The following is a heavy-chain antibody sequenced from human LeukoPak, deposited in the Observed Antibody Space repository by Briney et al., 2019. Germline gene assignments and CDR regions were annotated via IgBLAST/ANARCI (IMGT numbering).Heavy chain of an antibody. CDR2: IKQDGSEK. D-gene: IGHD3-10*01. Sequence: GGSLRLSCAASGFTLSSYWMSWVRQAPGKGLEWVANIKQDGSEKYYVDSVKGRFTISRDNAKNSLYLQMNSLRAEDTAVYYCATNPYYYGSGFDYWGQGTLVTVSS. CDR1: GFTLSSYW. CDR3: ATNPYYYGSGFDY. V-gene: IGHV3-7*01. J-gene: IGHJ4*02.